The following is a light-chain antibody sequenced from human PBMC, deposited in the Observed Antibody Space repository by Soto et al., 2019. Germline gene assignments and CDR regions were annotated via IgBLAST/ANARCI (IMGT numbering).Light chain of an antibody. CDR2: DAS. V-gene: IGKV3-11*01. CDR3: QQRINWPPRT. CDR1: QSVSSY. J-gene: IGKJ5*01. Sequence: EIVLTQSPATLSLSPGERATLSCRASQSVSSYLAWYQQKPGQAPRLLIYDASNRAPGIPARFSGSGSGTYFTLTISSLEPEDFAVYYCQQRINWPPRTFGQGTRLEMK.